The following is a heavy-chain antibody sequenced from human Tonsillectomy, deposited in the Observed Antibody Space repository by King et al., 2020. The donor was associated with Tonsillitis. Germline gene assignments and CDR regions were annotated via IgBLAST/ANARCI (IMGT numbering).Heavy chain of an antibody. CDR2: IIPIFGTA. CDR1: GDTFSRYG. J-gene: IGHJ1*01. CDR3: AREETGYCSSPNCPPEYFQH. V-gene: IGHV1-69*01. Sequence: QLVQSGAEVKKPGSSVKVSCKASGDTFSRYGFRWVRQAPGQGLEWMGGIIPIFGTATYAQRFQGRVTIIADESTSTTYMELSSLRSEDSAVYYCAREETGYCSSPNCPPEYFQHWGQGTLVTVSS. D-gene: IGHD2-2*01.